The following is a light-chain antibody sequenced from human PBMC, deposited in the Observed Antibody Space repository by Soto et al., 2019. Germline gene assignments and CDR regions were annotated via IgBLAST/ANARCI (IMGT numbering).Light chain of an antibody. Sequence: QSVLTQPPSVSGAPGQRVTISCTGSSSNIGAGYDVHWYQQLPGTAPKLLIFSNNQRPSGVPARFSGSKSGTSASLAISGLQSGDEGDYYCAAWDDSLNGFYVFGTGTKVTVL. CDR3: AAWDDSLNGFYV. V-gene: IGLV1-40*01. J-gene: IGLJ1*01. CDR2: SNN. CDR1: SSNIGAGYD.